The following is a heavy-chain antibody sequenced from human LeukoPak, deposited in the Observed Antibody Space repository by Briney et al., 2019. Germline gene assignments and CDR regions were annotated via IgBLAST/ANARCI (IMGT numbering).Heavy chain of an antibody. V-gene: IGHV1-2*02. J-gene: IGHJ4*02. CDR3: ARSTYAYFDS. CDR1: GYTFTGYF. D-gene: IGHD5/OR15-5a*01. CDR2: INPNIGAT. Sequence: ASVKVSCKASGYTFTGYFMHWVRQAPGQGLEWMGWINPNIGATKYARKFQGRVTMTRDTSISTAYMELSRLRTEDTAVYFCARSTYAYFDSWGQGTLVTVS.